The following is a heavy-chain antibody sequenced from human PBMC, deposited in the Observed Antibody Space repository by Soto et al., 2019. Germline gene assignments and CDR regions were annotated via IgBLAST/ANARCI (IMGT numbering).Heavy chain of an antibody. CDR1: AFAFSNYD. CDR3: ARRYCSSTSCLIDF. CDR2: ISSSGSTR. D-gene: IGHD2-2*01. V-gene: IGHV3-48*03. J-gene: IGHJ4*02. Sequence: EVHLVESGGGLVQPGGSLRLSCAASAFAFSNYDMNWVRQAPGKGLEWVSHISSSGSTRYYADSVKGRFTISRDNAKNSLHLQMKSLRAEDTAVYYCARRYCSSTSCLIDFWGQGTLVTVSS.